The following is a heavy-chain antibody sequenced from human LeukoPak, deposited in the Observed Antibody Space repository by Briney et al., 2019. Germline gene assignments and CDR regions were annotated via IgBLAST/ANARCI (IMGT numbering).Heavy chain of an antibody. CDR3: ARVGRGVSGLDY. V-gene: IGHV1-8*01. Sequence: ASVKVSCKASGYTFTSYDINWVRQATGQGLEWMGWMNPNSGNTGYAQKFQGRVTMTRNTSISTAYMELSRLRSEDTAVYYCARVGRGVSGLDYWGQGTLVTVSS. CDR2: MNPNSGNT. CDR1: GYTFTSYD. D-gene: IGHD3-10*01. J-gene: IGHJ4*02.